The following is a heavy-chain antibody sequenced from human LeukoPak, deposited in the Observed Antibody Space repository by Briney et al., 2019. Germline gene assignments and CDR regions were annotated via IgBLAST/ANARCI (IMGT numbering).Heavy chain of an antibody. D-gene: IGHD2-15*01. CDR2: INHSGST. CDR1: GGSFSGYY. CDR3: ARTPQDFYYMDV. V-gene: IGHV4-34*01. J-gene: IGHJ6*03. Sequence: SETLSLTCAVYGGSFSGYYWSWIRQPPGKGLEWIGEINHSGSTNYNPSLKSRVTISVDTSKNQFSLKLSSVTAADTPVYYCARTPQDFYYMDVWGKGTTVTVSS.